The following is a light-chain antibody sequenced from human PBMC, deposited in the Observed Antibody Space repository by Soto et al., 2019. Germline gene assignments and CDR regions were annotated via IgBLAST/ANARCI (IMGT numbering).Light chain of an antibody. CDR3: QQYGRTPLT. V-gene: IGKV3-20*01. CDR2: DAS. Sequence: EIVLTQSPGTLSLSPGERASLSCRASQSVSRNYVAWYHYKPGQAPRLLIYDASTRATGIPDRFSGSGSGADFALTISRLEPEDFAVYFCQQYGRTPLTFGGGSKVEIK. CDR1: QSVSRNY. J-gene: IGKJ4*01.